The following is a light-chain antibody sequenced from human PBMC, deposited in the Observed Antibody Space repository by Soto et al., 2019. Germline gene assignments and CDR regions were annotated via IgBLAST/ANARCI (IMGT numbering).Light chain of an antibody. V-gene: IGKV3-20*01. J-gene: IGKJ1*01. Sequence: EIVLTQSPGTLSLPPGERATLSCRASQSVDRFLAWFQQKPGQAPRLLIYGASSRATGIPDRFSGSGSGTDFTLTITRLEPEDSAVYFXHHYVGSPWAFGQGTRVEI. CDR1: QSVDRF. CDR2: GAS. CDR3: HHYVGSPWA.